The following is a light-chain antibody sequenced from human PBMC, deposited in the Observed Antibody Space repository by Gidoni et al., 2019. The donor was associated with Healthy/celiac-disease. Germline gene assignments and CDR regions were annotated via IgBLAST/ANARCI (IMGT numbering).Light chain of an antibody. CDR1: SSDVGGYKY. CDR3: SSYAGSNNWV. Sequence: QSALTQPPSASGTPGQPVTISCTGTSSDVGGYKYVSWYQQHPGKAPKLMIYEVSKRPSGVPDRFFGSKSGNTASLTVSGLQAEDEADYYCSSYAGSNNWVFGGGTKLTVL. V-gene: IGLV2-8*01. CDR2: EVS. J-gene: IGLJ3*02.